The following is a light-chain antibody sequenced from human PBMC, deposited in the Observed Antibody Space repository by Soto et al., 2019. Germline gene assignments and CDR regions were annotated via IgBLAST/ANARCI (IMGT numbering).Light chain of an antibody. Sequence: DIQMTQSPSSLSASVGDRDTITCRASQGISNYLAWYQQIPGKVPKLLISAASTLKSGVPSRFSGSGSGTDFTLTISSLQPEDVATYYCQKYTNVPTFGGGTKVEIK. CDR1: QGISNY. CDR3: QKYTNVPT. CDR2: AAS. J-gene: IGKJ4*01. V-gene: IGKV1-27*01.